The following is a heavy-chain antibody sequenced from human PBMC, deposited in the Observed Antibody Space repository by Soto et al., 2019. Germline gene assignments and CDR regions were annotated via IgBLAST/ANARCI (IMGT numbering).Heavy chain of an antibody. Sequence: EVQLLESGGDLVQPGGSLRLSCVASGFTFSRYAFTWVRQTPGKGLEWVSTICESGRSTYYADSVKGRFTISRDNSQNTLYLQMNSLRAEDTAISFCAREIRGTTVTTNFDYWGQGTLVTVAS. CDR1: GFTFSRYA. CDR2: ICESGRST. V-gene: IGHV3-23*01. D-gene: IGHD4-17*01. J-gene: IGHJ4*02. CDR3: AREIRGTTVTTNFDY.